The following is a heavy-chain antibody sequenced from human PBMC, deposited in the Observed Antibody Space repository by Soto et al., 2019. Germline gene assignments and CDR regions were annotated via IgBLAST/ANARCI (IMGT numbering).Heavy chain of an antibody. Sequence: QVQLQESGPGLVKPSQTLSLTCTVSGGSISSGDYYWSCLRQPPGKGLEWIWYIYYSGSTYYNPSLKSRVTISVDTSKNQFSLKLSSVTAADTAVYYCARAQGSGFLVSWGQGTLVTVSS. CDR2: IYYSGST. CDR3: ARAQGSGFLVS. CDR1: GGSISSGDYY. V-gene: IGHV4-30-4*01. D-gene: IGHD3-10*01. J-gene: IGHJ4*02.